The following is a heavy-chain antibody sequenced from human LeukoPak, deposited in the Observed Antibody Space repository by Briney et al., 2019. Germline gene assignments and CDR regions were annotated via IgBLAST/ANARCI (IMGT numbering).Heavy chain of an antibody. Sequence: PGRSLRLSCAASGFPFSTYGMLWVRQAPGKGLECVAVTSYDGSRKYYADSVKGPFTISRDNSKNSLYPQMNSLTPEDTAMYYCAKKVAGGFDAPLYYWGQGTLVTVSS. D-gene: IGHD3-10*01. CDR2: TSYDGSRK. V-gene: IGHV3-30*18. J-gene: IGHJ4*02. CDR3: AKKVAGGFDAPLYY. CDR1: GFPFSTYG.